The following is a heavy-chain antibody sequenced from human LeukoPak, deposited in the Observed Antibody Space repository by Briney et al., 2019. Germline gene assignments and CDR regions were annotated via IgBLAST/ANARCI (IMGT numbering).Heavy chain of an antibody. CDR2: ISAYNGNT. V-gene: IGHV1-18*01. CDR1: GYTFTSYG. Sequence: ASVKVSCKASGYTFTSYGISWVRQAPGQGLEWMGWISAYNGNTNYAQKLQGRVTMTTDTSTSTAYMELRSLRSDDTAVYYCARCRRYKEAYCGGDCYSEALAPDYWGQGTLVTVSS. CDR3: ARCRRYKEAYCGGDCYSEALAPDY. J-gene: IGHJ4*02. D-gene: IGHD2-21*02.